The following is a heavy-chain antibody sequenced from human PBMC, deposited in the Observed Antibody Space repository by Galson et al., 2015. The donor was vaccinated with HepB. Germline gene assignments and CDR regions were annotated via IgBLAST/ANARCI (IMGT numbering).Heavy chain of an antibody. V-gene: IGHV5-51*01. CDR2: IYPGDSET. CDR1: GHTFTTYW. Sequence: QSGAEVKKPGESLKISCKGSGHTFTTYWTAWVRQMPGRGLEWIGVIYPGDSETKYSPSFQGHVTISADKSTTTAYLQWNSLKASDSATYYCARQPGGRGLDVWGQGTTVTVSS. D-gene: IGHD2-15*01. J-gene: IGHJ6*02. CDR3: ARQPGGRGLDV.